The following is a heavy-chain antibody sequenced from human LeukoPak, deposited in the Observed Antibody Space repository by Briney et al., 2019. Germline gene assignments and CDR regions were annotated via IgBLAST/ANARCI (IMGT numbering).Heavy chain of an antibody. D-gene: IGHD3-22*01. CDR1: GGSFSGYY. CDR3: ARRVLYYDSSGYYRSRSGFDP. Sequence: PSETLSLTCAVYGGSFSGYYWSWIRQPPGKGLEWIGYIYYSGSTYYNPSLKSRVTISVDTSKNQFSLKLSSVTAADTAVYYCARRVLYYDSSGYYRSRSGFDPWGQGTLVTVSS. V-gene: IGHV4-34*01. CDR2: IYYSGST. J-gene: IGHJ5*02.